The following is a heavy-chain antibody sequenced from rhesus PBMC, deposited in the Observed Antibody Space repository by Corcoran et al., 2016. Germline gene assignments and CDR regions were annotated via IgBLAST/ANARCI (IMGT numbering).Heavy chain of an antibody. J-gene: IGHJ6*01. CDR1: GYSISSGYY. CDR2: IGGRSSTT. V-gene: IGHV4-99*01. D-gene: IGHD4-35*01. CDR3: ARSWVGNYYGVDS. Sequence: QVQLQESGPGLVKPSETLSLTCAVSGYSISSGYYWGWIRQPPGKGREWIGYIGGRSSTTYYNTALKRRVTISTDTSKNQFALKLSTVTAADTAVYYCARSWVGNYYGVDSWGQGVVVTVSS.